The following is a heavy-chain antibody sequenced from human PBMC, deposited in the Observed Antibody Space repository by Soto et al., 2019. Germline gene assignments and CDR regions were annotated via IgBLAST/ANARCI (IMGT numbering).Heavy chain of an antibody. CDR1: GFNVTNTY. V-gene: IGHV3-53*01. Sequence: GSLRLSCAVSGFNVTNTYMSGVRQAPGKGLEWVSVIYRGFSTFYADSVKGRFTVSRDDSKNTVSLQMNSLRAEDTAVYYCARDRSDSSRDDSFDIWGQGTMVTVSS. CDR3: ARDRSDSSRDDSFDI. CDR2: IYRGFST. D-gene: IGHD6-6*01. J-gene: IGHJ3*02.